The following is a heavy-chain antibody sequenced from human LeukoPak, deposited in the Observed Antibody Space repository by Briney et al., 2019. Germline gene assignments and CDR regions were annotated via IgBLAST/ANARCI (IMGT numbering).Heavy chain of an antibody. CDR3: ARDPYYDSSGWLGGFDY. CDR2: MNPDSGNT. CDR1: GYTFTSYD. D-gene: IGHD3-22*01. J-gene: IGHJ4*02. Sequence: SVKVSCKASGYTFTSYDINWVRQATGQGLEWMGWMNPDSGNTGYAQKFQGRVTMTRNTSISTAYMELSSLRSEDTAMYYCARDPYYDSSGWLGGFDYWGQGTLVTVSS. V-gene: IGHV1-8*01.